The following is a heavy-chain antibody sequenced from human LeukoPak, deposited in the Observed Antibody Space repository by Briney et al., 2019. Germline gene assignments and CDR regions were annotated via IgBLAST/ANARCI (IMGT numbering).Heavy chain of an antibody. V-gene: IGHV3-7*04. CDR2: IKQDGSEK. Sequence: PGGSLRLSCSAPGFIFSNYRMTWVRQAPGKGLEWVANIKQDGSEKYYVDSVKGRFTISRDNAKKSLYLQMNSLRAEDTAVYFCARDMIILQSWGQGTLVTVSS. CDR1: GFIFSNYR. J-gene: IGHJ5*02. D-gene: IGHD3-16*01. CDR3: ARDMIILQS.